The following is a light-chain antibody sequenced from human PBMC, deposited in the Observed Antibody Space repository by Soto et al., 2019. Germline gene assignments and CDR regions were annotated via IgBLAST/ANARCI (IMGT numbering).Light chain of an antibody. CDR3: QQGGNWPLT. J-gene: IGKJ5*01. Sequence: EIVMTQSRATLSVSPGERATLACWSSQRVSSTYLAWYQQKPGQAPRLLIYGTSSRATGIPTRFSGSGSGTDFTLSISSLEPEDFAVYYCQQGGNWPLTFRQGTRLEIK. V-gene: IGKV3D-20*02. CDR1: QRVSSTY. CDR2: GTS.